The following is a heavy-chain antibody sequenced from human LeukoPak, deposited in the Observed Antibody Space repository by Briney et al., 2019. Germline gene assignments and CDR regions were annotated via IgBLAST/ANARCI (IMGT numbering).Heavy chain of an antibody. CDR3: VYSGDYEKGY. CDR1: GFTFSTYW. J-gene: IGHJ4*02. CDR2: IKQDGSEK. D-gene: IGHD4-17*01. Sequence: EGSLRLSCAASGFTFSTYWMHWVRQAPGKGLEWVANIKQDGSEKYYVDSVKGRFTISRDNAKNSLYLQMNSLRAEDTAVYYCVYSGDYEKGYWGQGTLVTVSS. V-gene: IGHV3-7*01.